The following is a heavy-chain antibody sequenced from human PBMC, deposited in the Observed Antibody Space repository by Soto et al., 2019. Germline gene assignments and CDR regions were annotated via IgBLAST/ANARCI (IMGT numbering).Heavy chain of an antibody. CDR1: GFNFSSYS. V-gene: IGHV3-48*01. Sequence: GGSLRLSCAASGFNFSSYSMNWVRQAPGKGLEWVSYINGGFTTHYADSVRGRFTISRDNAKNSLYLQMDSLRVEDTAVYYCARDSDYAFDIWGQGTVVTVSS. J-gene: IGHJ3*02. CDR2: INGGFTT. D-gene: IGHD3-10*01. CDR3: ARDSDYAFDI.